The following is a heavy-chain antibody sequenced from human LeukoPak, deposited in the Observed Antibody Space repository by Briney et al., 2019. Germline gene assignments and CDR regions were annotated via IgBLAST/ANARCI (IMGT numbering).Heavy chain of an antibody. CDR2: IYYSGST. CDR3: TVVPAARMLYYFDY. CDR1: GGSISSSSYY. V-gene: IGHV4-39*01. D-gene: IGHD2-2*01. J-gene: IGHJ4*02. Sequence: PSETLSLTCTVSGGSISSSSYYWGWIRQPPRKGLEWIGSIYYSGSTYYNPSLKSRVTISVDTSKNQFSLKLSSVTAADTAVYYFTVVPAARMLYYFDYWGKGTRVTVST.